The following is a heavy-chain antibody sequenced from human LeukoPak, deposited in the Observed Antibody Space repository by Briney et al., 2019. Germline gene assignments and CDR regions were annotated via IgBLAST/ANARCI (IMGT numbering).Heavy chain of an antibody. D-gene: IGHD1-26*01. CDR2: ISWNSGSI. Sequence: GGSLRLSCAASGFTFDDYAMHWVRQAPGKGLEWVSGISWNSGSIGYADSVKGRFTISRDNAKNSLYLQMNSLRAEDTALYYCARAGEKWELLHPFDYWGQGTLVTVSS. V-gene: IGHV3-9*01. J-gene: IGHJ4*02. CDR1: GFTFDDYA. CDR3: ARAGEKWELLHPFDY.